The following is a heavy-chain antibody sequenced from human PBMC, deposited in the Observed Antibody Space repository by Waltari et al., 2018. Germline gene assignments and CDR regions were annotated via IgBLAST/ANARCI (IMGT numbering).Heavy chain of an antibody. V-gene: IGHV4-59*01. J-gene: IGHJ2*01. CDR3: ARDLRLTGDLDWYFDL. CDR1: GGSISSYY. Sequence: QVQLQESGPGLVKPSETLSLTCTVSGGSISSYYWSWIRQPPGKGLEWIGYIYYSGSTNYNPSLKSRVTISVDTSKNQFSRKLSSVTAADTAVYYCARDLRLTGDLDWYFDLWGRGTLVTVSS. CDR2: IYYSGST. D-gene: IGHD7-27*01.